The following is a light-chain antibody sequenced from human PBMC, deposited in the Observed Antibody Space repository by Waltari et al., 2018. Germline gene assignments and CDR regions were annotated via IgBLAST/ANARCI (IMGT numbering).Light chain of an antibody. Sequence: QSVVTQPPSASGTPGQRVSISCAGSTSNIGGHLVYWFQQLPGTAPKLLIYRDGPRPSGVPDRFSASKSGTSASLAISGLRAEDEADYYCATWDDRMRVWVFGGGTKLTVL. CDR3: ATWDDRMRVWV. J-gene: IGLJ3*02. CDR2: RDG. CDR1: TSNIGGHL. V-gene: IGLV1-47*01.